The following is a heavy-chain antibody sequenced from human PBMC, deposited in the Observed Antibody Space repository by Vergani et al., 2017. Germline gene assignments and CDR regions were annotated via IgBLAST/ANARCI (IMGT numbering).Heavy chain of an antibody. CDR3: ARLLIRYSSGHDAFDI. CDR1: GFTFNHYA. V-gene: IGHV3-23*01. Sequence: EVQLLESGGDLVQPGGSLRLSCAASGFTFNHYAMNWVRQAPGKGLEWVSGISGSGGSTYYAGSVKGRFTISRDSSKNTLYLQMNSLSAGDTAVYYCARLLIRYSSGHDAFDIWGQGTMVTVSS. D-gene: IGHD6-19*01. CDR2: ISGSGGST. J-gene: IGHJ3*02.